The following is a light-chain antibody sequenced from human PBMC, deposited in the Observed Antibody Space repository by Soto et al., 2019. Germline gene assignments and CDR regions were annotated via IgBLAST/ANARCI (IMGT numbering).Light chain of an antibody. CDR2: GNS. CDR3: QSYDSSLRDVV. CDR1: SSNIGGGYD. V-gene: IGLV1-40*01. Sequence: QSVLTQPPSVSGAPGQRVTISCTGSSSNIGGGYDVHWYQQLPGTAPKLLIYGNSHRPSGVPDRFSGSTSGTSASLAITGLQAEDEADYYCQSYDSSLRDVVFGGGTKLTVL. J-gene: IGLJ2*01.